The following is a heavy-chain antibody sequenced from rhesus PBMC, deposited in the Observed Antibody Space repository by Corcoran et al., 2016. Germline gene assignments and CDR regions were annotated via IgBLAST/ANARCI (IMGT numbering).Heavy chain of an antibody. J-gene: IGHJ4*01. CDR2: SYWDDDK. CDR3: VRPGYSGDFDY. V-gene: IGHV2-174*01. Sequence: QVTLKESGPALVKPTQTLTLTCTFSGFSLTTSGMGVGWIRPPPGKALEWLALSYWDDDKRYSTSLKTRLTISKDTSKNQVVLTMTNMDPVDTATYDCVRPGYSGDFDYWGQGVLVTVSS. D-gene: IGHD5-42*01. CDR1: GFSLTTSGMG.